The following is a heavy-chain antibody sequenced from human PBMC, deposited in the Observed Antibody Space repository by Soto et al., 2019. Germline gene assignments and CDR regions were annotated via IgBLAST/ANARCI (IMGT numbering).Heavy chain of an antibody. Sequence: PGGSLRLSCAASGFTLSSYSMNWVRQAPGKGLEWVSSISSSSSYIYYADSVKGRFTISRDNAKNSLYLQMNSLRAEDTAVYYCARDRITIFGVVTKSLYGMDVWGQGTTVTVSS. CDR1: GFTLSSYS. J-gene: IGHJ6*02. CDR3: ARDRITIFGVVTKSLYGMDV. D-gene: IGHD3-3*01. V-gene: IGHV3-21*01. CDR2: ISSSSSYI.